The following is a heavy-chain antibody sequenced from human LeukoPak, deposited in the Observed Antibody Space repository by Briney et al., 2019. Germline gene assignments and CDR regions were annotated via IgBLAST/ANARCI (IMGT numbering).Heavy chain of an antibody. CDR3: ARRYDFWSGYPPPLDY. CDR1: GGSISSYF. J-gene: IGHJ4*02. Sequence: SESLSLTCNVSGGSISSYFWTWIRQPAGKGLEWIGRIYTSGSTNYNASLKSRVTMSVDTSKKQFSLKLSSVTAADTAVYYCARRYDFWSGYPPPLDYWGQGTLVTVSS. D-gene: IGHD3-3*01. CDR2: IYTSGST. V-gene: IGHV4-4*07.